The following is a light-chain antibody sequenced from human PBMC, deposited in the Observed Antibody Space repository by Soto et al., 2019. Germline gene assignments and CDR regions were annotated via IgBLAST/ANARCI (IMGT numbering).Light chain of an antibody. CDR2: GAS. CDR1: QSVSSSY. V-gene: IGKV3-20*01. CDR3: QPYGRSPA. Sequence: EIVLTQSPGTLSLSPGERATLSCRASQSVSSSYLAWYQQKPGQAPRLLIYGASSRATGIPDRFSGSGSGTDFTLTISRLEPEDLAVYYCQPYGRSPAFGGGAKVEIK. J-gene: IGKJ4*01.